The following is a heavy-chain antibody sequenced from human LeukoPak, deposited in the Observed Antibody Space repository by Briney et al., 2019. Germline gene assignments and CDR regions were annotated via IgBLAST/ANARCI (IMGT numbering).Heavy chain of an antibody. CDR2: IFSGST. V-gene: IGHV4-39*01. Sequence: SETLSLTCTVSGDSISSSTYYWGWIRQPPGKGLEWIGTIFSGSTYYNPSLKSRVTTSVDTSKNQFSLTLSSVTAADTAVYYCARSDKAAAGPFDYWGQGTLVTVSS. CDR1: GDSISSSTYY. CDR3: ARSDKAAAGPFDY. J-gene: IGHJ4*02. D-gene: IGHD6-13*01.